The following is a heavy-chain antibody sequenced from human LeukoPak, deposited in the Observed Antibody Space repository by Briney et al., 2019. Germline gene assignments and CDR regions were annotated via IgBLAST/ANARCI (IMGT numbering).Heavy chain of an antibody. D-gene: IGHD3-3*01. CDR3: AIWSGYYPVDAFDV. CDR2: IIPIFGTA. V-gene: IGHV1-69*05. J-gene: IGHJ3*01. CDR1: GGTFSSYA. Sequence: SVKVSCKASGGTFSSYAISWVRQAPGQGLEWMGGIIPIFGTANYAQKFQGRVTFTRNTSISTAYMELSNLRSEDTAVYYCAIWSGYYPVDAFDVWGQGTVVTVSS.